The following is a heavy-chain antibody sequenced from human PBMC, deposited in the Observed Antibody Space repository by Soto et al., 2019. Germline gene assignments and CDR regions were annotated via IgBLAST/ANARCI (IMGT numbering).Heavy chain of an antibody. J-gene: IGHJ4*02. V-gene: IGHV1-24*01. CDR1: GYTLSELS. CDR2: FNPEEGDT. D-gene: IGHD1-26*01. CDR3: VTDLPGWERLLPPARSEPSAF. Sequence: QVQLVQSGPEVKKPGASVKVSCKVSGYTLSELSMHWVRQSPGKGLEWMGGFNPEEGDTVYGQKFQGRVTMIEDTSTDTAYMELRSLRSADTAIYYCVTDLPGWERLLPPARSEPSAFWGQGTLVTVSS.